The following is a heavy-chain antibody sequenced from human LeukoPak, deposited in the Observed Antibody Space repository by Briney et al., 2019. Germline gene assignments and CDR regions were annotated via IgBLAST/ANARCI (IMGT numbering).Heavy chain of an antibody. V-gene: IGHV1-18*01. CDR3: ARHYCSGGSCYGVFDY. Sequence: ASVKVSCKASGGTFSSYAISWVRQAPGQGLEWMGWISTYNGNTNYAQKLQGRVTMTTDTSTSTAYMELRSLRSDDTAVYYCARHYCSGGSCYGVFDYWGQGTLVTVSS. D-gene: IGHD2-15*01. CDR2: ISTYNGNT. CDR1: GGTFSSYA. J-gene: IGHJ4*02.